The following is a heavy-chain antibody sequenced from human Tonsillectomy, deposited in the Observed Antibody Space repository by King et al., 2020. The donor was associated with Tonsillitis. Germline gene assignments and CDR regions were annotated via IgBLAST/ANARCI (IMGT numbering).Heavy chain of an antibody. CDR2: ISYDGSKK. Sequence: VQLVESGGGVVQPGRSLRLSCAASGFTFSSYAMHWVRQAPGKGLEWVSVISYDGSKKYFEDSVKGGFPISRDNSKNTLYLQMNSLRAEDTAVYYCARGNRVMGHGCWGYWGQGTLVTVSS. V-gene: IGHV3-30*01. D-gene: IGHD2-21*01. J-gene: IGHJ4*02. CDR1: GFTFSSYA. CDR3: ARGNRVMGHGCWGY.